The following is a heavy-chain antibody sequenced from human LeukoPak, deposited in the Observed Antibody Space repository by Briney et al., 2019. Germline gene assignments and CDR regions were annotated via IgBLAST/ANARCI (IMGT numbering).Heavy chain of an antibody. CDR3: ARDAGPDYYGSGSLDY. J-gene: IGHJ4*02. CDR2: IYYSGST. V-gene: IGHV4-31*03. CDR1: GGSISSGGYY. Sequence: SETLSLTCTVSGGSISSGGYYWSWIRQHPGKGLEWIGYIYYSGSTYYNPSLKSRVTISVDTSKNQFSLKLSSVTAADTAVYYRARDAGPDYYGSGSLDYWGQGTLVTVSS. D-gene: IGHD3-10*01.